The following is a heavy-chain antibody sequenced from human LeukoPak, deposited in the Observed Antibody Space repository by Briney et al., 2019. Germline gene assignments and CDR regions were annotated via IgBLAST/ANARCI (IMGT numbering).Heavy chain of an antibody. CDR2: ISYDGSNK. J-gene: IGHJ4*02. CDR3: AKSGDLDY. D-gene: IGHD3-10*01. CDR1: GFTFSSYG. Sequence: GRSLRLSCAASGFTFSSYGMHWVRQAPGKGLEWVAVISYDGSNKYYADSVKGRFTISRDNSKNTLYLQMNSLRAEDTAVYYCAKSGDLDYWGQGTLATVSS. V-gene: IGHV3-30*18.